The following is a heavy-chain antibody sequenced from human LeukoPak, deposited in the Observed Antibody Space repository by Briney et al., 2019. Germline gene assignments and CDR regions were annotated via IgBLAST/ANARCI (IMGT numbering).Heavy chain of an antibody. CDR2: IYYSGST. V-gene: IGHV4-39*07. D-gene: IGHD2-21*02. J-gene: IGHJ4*02. CDR3: ARSMVTTDRNFDH. CDR1: GGSISSSSYY. Sequence: SETLSLTCTVSGGSISSSSYYWGWIRQPPGKGLEWIGIIYYSGSTYYNPSLTSRVTISLDTSKNQFSLSLNSVTAADTAIFYCARSMVTTDRNFDHWGQGTLVTVSS.